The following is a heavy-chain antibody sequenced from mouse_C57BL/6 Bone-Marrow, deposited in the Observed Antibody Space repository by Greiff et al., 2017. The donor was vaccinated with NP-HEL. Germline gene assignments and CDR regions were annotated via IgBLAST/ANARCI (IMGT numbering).Heavy chain of an antibody. CDR3: ASSGDARARVFAY. CDR2: INPNNGGT. V-gene: IGHV1-18*01. D-gene: IGHD3-1*01. J-gene: IGHJ3*01. CDR1: GYTFTDYN. Sequence: EVHLVESGPELVKPGASVKIPCKASGYTFTDYNMDWVKQSHGKSLEWIGDINPNNGGTYYNQKFKGKATLTVDKSSSTAYMELRSLTSEDTEVSYCASSGDARARVFAYWGQGTLVTVSA.